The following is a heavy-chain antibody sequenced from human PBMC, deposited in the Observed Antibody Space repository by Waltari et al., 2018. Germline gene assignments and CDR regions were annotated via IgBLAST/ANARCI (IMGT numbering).Heavy chain of an antibody. J-gene: IGHJ4*02. V-gene: IGHV3-23*01. D-gene: IGHD1-26*01. CDR2: ITASGDNT. CDR1: GFTFSSYG. Sequence: EVELLQSGGGLIQPGGSLRRSCAASGFTFSSYGLTWVRQAPGKGPEWVSAITASGDNTNYADSVKGRFTISRDNSRNTLYLQMNSLRAEDTAIYYCAKVRRGSGSYWEEFDYWGQGTLVTVSS. CDR3: AKVRRGSGSYWEEFDY.